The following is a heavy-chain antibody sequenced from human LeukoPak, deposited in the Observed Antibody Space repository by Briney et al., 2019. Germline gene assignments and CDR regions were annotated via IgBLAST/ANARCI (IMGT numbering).Heavy chain of an antibody. V-gene: IGHV3-53*04. Sequence: PSETLSLTCAVYGGSFSGYYWSWVRQAPGKGLEWVSVIYSGGSTYYADSVKGRFTISRHNSKNTLYLQMNSLRAEDTAVYYCARDRGRCAGYYYGMDVWGQGTTVTVSS. D-gene: IGHD4-17*01. J-gene: IGHJ6*02. CDR3: ARDRGRCAGYYYGMDV. CDR2: IYSGGST. CDR1: GGSFSGYY.